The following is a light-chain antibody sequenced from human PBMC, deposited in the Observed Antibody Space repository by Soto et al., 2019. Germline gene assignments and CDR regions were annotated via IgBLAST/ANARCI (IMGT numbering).Light chain of an antibody. CDR2: GAS. Sequence: EIVMTQSPATLSVSPGERATLSCRASQSVNSNLAWYQQKPGQAPRLLIYGASTRATSIPARFSGSGSGTEFTLTISSLQSEDFAVYYCQKYNNWPYTFGQGTKLEIK. V-gene: IGKV3-15*01. J-gene: IGKJ2*01. CDR3: QKYNNWPYT. CDR1: QSVNSN.